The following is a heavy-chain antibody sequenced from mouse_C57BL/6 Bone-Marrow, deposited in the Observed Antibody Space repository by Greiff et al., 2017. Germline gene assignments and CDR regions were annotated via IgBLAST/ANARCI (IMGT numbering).Heavy chain of an antibody. CDR1: GYTFTSYW. Sequence: QVQLQQPGAELVKPGASVQLSCKASGYTFTSYWLHWVKQRPGQGLEWIGMIHPNSGNTHSNEKFKSNATLTVDKSSSTAYMQLSSLTSEDSAVYYCARNCYVFGYWGQGTTLTVSS. D-gene: IGHD2-12*01. J-gene: IGHJ2*01. CDR3: ARNCYVFGY. CDR2: IHPNSGNT. V-gene: IGHV1-64*01.